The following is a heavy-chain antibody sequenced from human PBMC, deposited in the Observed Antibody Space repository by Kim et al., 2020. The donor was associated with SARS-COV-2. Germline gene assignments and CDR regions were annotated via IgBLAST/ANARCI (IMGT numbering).Heavy chain of an antibody. CDR1: GFTFGDYA. Sequence: GGSLRLSCTASGFTFGDYAMSWVRQAPGKGLEWVGFIRSKAYGGTTEYAASVKGRFTISRDDSKSIAYLQMNSLKTEDTAVYYCTRGDGVDSPAFDYWGQGTLVTVSS. CDR3: TRGDGVDSPAFDY. CDR2: IRSKAYGGTT. J-gene: IGHJ4*02. D-gene: IGHD2-15*01. V-gene: IGHV3-49*04.